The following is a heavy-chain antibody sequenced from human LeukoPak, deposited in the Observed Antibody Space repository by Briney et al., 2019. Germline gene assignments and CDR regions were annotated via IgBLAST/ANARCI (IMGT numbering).Heavy chain of an antibody. CDR2: IYHSGST. J-gene: IGHJ3*02. V-gene: IGHV4-30-2*01. Sequence: TLSLTCTVSGGSISSGGYYWSWIRQPPGKGLEWIGYIYHSGSTYYNPSLKSRVTISVDRSKNQFSLKLSSVTAADTAVYYCARPIFGTDAFDIWGQGTMVTVSS. D-gene: IGHD3-3*01. CDR1: GGSISSGGYY. CDR3: ARPIFGTDAFDI.